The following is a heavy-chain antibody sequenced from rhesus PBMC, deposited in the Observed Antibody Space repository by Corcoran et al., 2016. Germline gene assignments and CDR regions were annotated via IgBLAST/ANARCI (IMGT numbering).Heavy chain of an antibody. V-gene: IGHV4-80*01. D-gene: IGHD3-9*01. J-gene: IGHJ5-1*01. CDR1: GGSFRSYW. CDR2: INGYSGST. CDR3: TSPIRYRFDV. Sequence: QVHLQESGPGLVKPSETLSLTCAVSGGSFRSYWWNWIRQPPGKGLEWIGEINGYSGSTHPPPSLQSRPTISRDGSKNQVSLNLTSVTAADTAVYYCTSPIRYRFDVWGPGVLVSVSS.